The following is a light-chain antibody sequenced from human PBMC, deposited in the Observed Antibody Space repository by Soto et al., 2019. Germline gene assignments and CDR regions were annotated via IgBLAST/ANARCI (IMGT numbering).Light chain of an antibody. CDR3: CSYSTSHTWM. CDR1: SGDVGSYNL. J-gene: IGLJ3*02. V-gene: IGLV2-23*01. Sequence: QSALTQPPSASGSPGQSVTISCTGTSGDVGSYNLVSWYQQYPGKAPKLMIYEDTKRPSGVSNRFSGSKSGNTASLTISGLQADDEADYYCCSYSTSHTWMFGGGTKLTVL. CDR2: EDT.